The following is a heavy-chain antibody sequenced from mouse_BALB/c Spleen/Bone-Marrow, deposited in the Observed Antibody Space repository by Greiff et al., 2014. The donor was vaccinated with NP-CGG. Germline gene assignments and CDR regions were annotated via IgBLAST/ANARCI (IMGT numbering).Heavy chain of an antibody. CDR1: RFDFSRYW. J-gene: IGHJ2*01. CDR2: INPDSSTI. Sequence: EVMLVESGGGLVQPGGSLKLSCAASRFDFSRYWMSWVRQAPGKGLEWIGGINPDSSTINYPPSLKDKFIISRDNAKNTLYLQMSKVRSEDTALYYCARVTFPYFDYWGQGTTLTVSS. D-gene: IGHD2-13*01. CDR3: ARVTFPYFDY. V-gene: IGHV4-1*02.